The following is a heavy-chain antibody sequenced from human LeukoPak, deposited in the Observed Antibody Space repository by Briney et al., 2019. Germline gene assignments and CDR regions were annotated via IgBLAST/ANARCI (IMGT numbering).Heavy chain of an antibody. Sequence: ASVKVSCKASGDTFTGYYMHCVRQAPGQGLEWMGWINPNSGGTNYAQKLQGRVTMTRDTSTSTAYMELSRLRSDDTVVYYCARVLQYCSGGSCYSGVVRAFDIWGQGTMVTVSS. V-gene: IGHV1-2*02. D-gene: IGHD2-15*01. CDR2: INPNSGGT. J-gene: IGHJ3*02. CDR3: ARVLQYCSGGSCYSGVVRAFDI. CDR1: GDTFTGYY.